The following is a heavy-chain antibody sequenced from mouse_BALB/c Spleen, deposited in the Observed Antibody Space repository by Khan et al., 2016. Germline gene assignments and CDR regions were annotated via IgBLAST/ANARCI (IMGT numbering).Heavy chain of an antibody. J-gene: IGHJ4*01. V-gene: IGHV14-4*02. D-gene: IGHD2-13*01. Sequence: VQLQQSGAELVTSGASVKLSCTASAFNIKDFYIHWVKQRPDQGLEWIGWIDPANGDAGYASKFQDKATVTADSSSNTAYLQLSSLTSGDTAVYYFNPIYYGDSCSLDYWGQGTSVTVSS. CDR3: NPIYYGDSCSLDY. CDR2: IDPANGDA. CDR1: AFNIKDFY.